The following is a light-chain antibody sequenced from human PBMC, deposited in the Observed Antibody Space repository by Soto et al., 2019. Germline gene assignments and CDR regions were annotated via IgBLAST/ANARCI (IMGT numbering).Light chain of an antibody. CDR1: SGHSNYA. CDR3: QTWGAGFVV. V-gene: IGLV4-69*01. CDR2: LDSDGSH. Sequence: QLVLTQSPSASASLGASVKLSCTLSSGHSNYAIAWHQQRPEKGPRYLMKLDSDGSHTKGDGIPDRFSGSSSGAARHLIISSLQSEDEADYYCQTWGAGFVVFGGGTKLTVL. J-gene: IGLJ2*01.